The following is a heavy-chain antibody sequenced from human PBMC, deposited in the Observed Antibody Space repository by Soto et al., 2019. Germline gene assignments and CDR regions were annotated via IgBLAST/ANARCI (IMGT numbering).Heavy chain of an antibody. CDR1: GYTFTSYA. Sequence: ASVKVSCKASGYTFTSYAMHWVRQAPGQRLEWMGWINAGNGNTKYSQKFQGRVTITRDTSASTAYMELSSLRSEDTAVYYCARECYYDSSGYSYDAFDIWGQGTMVTVSS. D-gene: IGHD3-22*01. J-gene: IGHJ3*02. CDR3: ARECYYDSSGYSYDAFDI. CDR2: INAGNGNT. V-gene: IGHV1-3*01.